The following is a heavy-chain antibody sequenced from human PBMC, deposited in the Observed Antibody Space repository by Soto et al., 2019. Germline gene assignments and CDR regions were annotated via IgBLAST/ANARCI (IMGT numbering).Heavy chain of an antibody. CDR1: GYSFSSYG. CDR2: ISGYNGHP. Sequence: QAQLLQSGAEVKQPGASVKVSCKTFGYSFSSYGISWLRQAPGQGLESMGGISGYNGHPIEAQKFLGRITMTIDTSTSTVYMELRSLRSDDTAVYYCAREIVHIYDSRGHHFWFDPWGQGTQVTVSS. V-gene: IGHV1-18*01. J-gene: IGHJ5*02. D-gene: IGHD3-22*01. CDR3: AREIVHIYDSRGHHFWFDP.